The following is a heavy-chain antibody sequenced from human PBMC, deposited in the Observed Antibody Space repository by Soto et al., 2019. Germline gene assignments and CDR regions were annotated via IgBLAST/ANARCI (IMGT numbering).Heavy chain of an antibody. CDR3: ARAGEQLVLGFYYYYYYMDV. J-gene: IGHJ6*03. D-gene: IGHD6-6*01. CDR2: ISSSSSYI. CDR1: GFTFSSYS. Sequence: GGSLRLSCAASGFTFSSYSMNWVRQAPGKGLEWVSSISSSSSYIYYADSVKGRFTISRDNAKNSLYLQMNSLRAEDTAVYYCARAGEQLVLGFYYYYYYMDVWGKGTTVTVSS. V-gene: IGHV3-21*01.